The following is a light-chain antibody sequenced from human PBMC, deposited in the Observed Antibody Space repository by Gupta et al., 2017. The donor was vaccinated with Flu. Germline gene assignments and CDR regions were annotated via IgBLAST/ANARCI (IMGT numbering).Light chain of an antibody. Sequence: LVMSQSPQYMALSLGDKATINGKTSESVLWDCDKKNYLAWYQQKPGQPPKVLFYWSSTRESGIPDRFGGSGSATDFTLTISSLQAEDVAVYYCQQYYSSPYTFGQGTKLEI. J-gene: IGKJ2*01. CDR2: WSS. V-gene: IGKV4-1*01. CDR3: QQYYSSPYT. CDR1: ESVLWDCDKKNY.